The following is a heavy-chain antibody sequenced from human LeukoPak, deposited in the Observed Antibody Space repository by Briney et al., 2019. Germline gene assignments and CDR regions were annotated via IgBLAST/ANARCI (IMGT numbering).Heavy chain of an antibody. D-gene: IGHD3-10*01. CDR3: AKPSNYYGSATDAFDF. CDR1: GFTFRDYY. CDR2: IYYSGST. J-gene: IGHJ3*01. V-gene: IGHV4-59*12. Sequence: GSLRLSCTASGFTFRDYYVTWIRQPPGKGLEWIGNIYYSGSTYYNPSLKSRVTTSVDTSKNHFSLKLNSVTAADTAVYYCAKPSNYYGSATDAFDFWGQGTMVTVSS.